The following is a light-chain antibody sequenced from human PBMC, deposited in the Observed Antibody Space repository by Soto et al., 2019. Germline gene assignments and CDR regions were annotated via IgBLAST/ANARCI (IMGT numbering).Light chain of an antibody. J-gene: IGKJ4*01. Sequence: EILMTQSPATLSVSPGERATLSCRASQSVSSNLAWYQQKPGQAPRLLIYGASTRATGIPARFSGSGSGTEFTLTISSLQSEDFAVYYCQQYNNWPLTVGGGTKVEIK. CDR2: GAS. V-gene: IGKV3-15*01. CDR3: QQYNNWPLT. CDR1: QSVSSN.